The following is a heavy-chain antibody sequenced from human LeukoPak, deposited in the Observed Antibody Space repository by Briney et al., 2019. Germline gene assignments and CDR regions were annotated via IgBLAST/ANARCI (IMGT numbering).Heavy chain of an antibody. Sequence: GASVKISCKASGYTFTGYYMHWVRQAPGQGLEWMGWINPNSGGINYAQKFQGRVTMTRDTSISTAHMELSRLRSDDTAVYYCARPPGSYEPFDYGCQGTLATVAS. V-gene: IGHV1-2*02. CDR2: INPNSGGI. D-gene: IGHD1-26*01. J-gene: IGHJ4*02. CDR3: ARPPGSYEPFDY. CDR1: GYTFTGYY.